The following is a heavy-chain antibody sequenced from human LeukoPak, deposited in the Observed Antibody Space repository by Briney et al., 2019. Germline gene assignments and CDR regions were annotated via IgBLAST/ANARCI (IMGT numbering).Heavy chain of an antibody. CDR3: ARGVVGAVYYYYYGMDV. CDR2: INPNSGGT. Sequence: ASVKVSCKASGYTFTGYYMHWVRQAPGQGLEWMGRINPNSGGTNYAQKFQGWVTMTRDTSISTAYMELSRLRSDDTAVYYCARGVVGAVYYYYYGMDVWGQGTTVTVSS. V-gene: IGHV1-2*04. J-gene: IGHJ6*02. CDR1: GYTFTGYY. D-gene: IGHD1-26*01.